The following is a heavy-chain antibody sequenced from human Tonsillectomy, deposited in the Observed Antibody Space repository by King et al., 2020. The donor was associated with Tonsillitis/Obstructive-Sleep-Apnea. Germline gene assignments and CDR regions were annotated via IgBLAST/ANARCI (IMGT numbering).Heavy chain of an antibody. CDR3: ARISCSSTSCYDFDY. CDR2: IFSNDEK. CDR1: GFSLSTARMR. J-gene: IGHJ4*02. D-gene: IGHD2-2*01. Sequence: VTLKESGPGLVKPTETLTLTCTVSGFSLSTARMRVRWIRQPPGKALEGLSHIFSNDEKIYRISLKSRLTIYKDTSKSQVFLTMTNMDPVDTATYYCARISCSSTSCYDFDYWGQGTLVTVSS. V-gene: IGHV2-26*01.